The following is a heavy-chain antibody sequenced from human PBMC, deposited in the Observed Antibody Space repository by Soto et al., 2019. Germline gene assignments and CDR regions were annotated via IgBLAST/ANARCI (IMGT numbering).Heavy chain of an antibody. D-gene: IGHD3-16*01. CDR1: GFTFDDYA. CDR2: INWNSGNI. Sequence: EVHLVESGGHLVQPGRSLRLSCAASGFTFDDYAMHWVRQAPGKGLEWVSAINWNSGNISYADSVRGRFTISRDNAKNSLYLQMNSLRAEDTAFYYCAKDVRSTTFSYFDSWGQGTLVTVSS. V-gene: IGHV3-9*01. J-gene: IGHJ4*02. CDR3: AKDVRSTTFSYFDS.